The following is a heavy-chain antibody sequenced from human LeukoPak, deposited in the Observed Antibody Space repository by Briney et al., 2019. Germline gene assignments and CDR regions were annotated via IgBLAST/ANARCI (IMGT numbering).Heavy chain of an antibody. CDR1: GYSVTSYW. Sequence: GESLRISCKGSGYSVTSYWISWVRQMPGKGLEWMGRIDPSDSYTNYSPSFQGHVTISADKSISTAYLQWSSLKASDTAMYYCARRIRYSGYDPSFDYWGQGTLVTVSS. V-gene: IGHV5-10-1*01. J-gene: IGHJ4*02. CDR3: ARRIRYSGYDPSFDY. D-gene: IGHD5-12*01. CDR2: IDPSDSYT.